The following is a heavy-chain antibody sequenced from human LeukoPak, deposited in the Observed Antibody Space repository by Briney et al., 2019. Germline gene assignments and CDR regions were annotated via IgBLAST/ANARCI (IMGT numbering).Heavy chain of an antibody. CDR2: ICTTGDT. CDR1: GFTFSTYD. CDR3: ARGFSIGGTTGYAFAI. D-gene: IGHD1-26*01. Sequence: GGSLRLSCAASGFTFSTYDMHWGRQATGKGLEWVSSICTTGDTYYPGSVKGGFTISRENAKKSFYLQMNSLRAGDTAVYYCARGFSIGGTTGYAFAIWGQGTMVTVSS. V-gene: IGHV3-13*04. J-gene: IGHJ3*02.